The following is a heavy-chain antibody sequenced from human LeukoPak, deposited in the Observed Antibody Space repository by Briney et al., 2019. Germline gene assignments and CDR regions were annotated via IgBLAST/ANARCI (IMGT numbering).Heavy chain of an antibody. D-gene: IGHD3-3*01. CDR1: GIIVSDYY. CDR2: IYTGGRT. Sequence: GGTLRLSCAVSGIIVSDYYMYWVRQAPGKSLEWVSVIYTGGRTLYADSVRGRVTISRDSPKNTLYLQMHSLRAEDTAIYYCARDSSDFGDALDIWGQGTMVTVSS. CDR3: ARDSSDFGDALDI. V-gene: IGHV3-53*01. J-gene: IGHJ3*02.